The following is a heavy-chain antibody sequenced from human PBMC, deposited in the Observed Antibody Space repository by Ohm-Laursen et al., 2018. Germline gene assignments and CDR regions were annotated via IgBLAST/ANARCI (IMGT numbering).Heavy chain of an antibody. J-gene: IGHJ6*02. CDR1: GFIFSDYD. V-gene: IGHV3-11*01. CDR3: ARDPPGSPDFGLDV. CDR2: SSSPTDSM. D-gene: IGHD3-10*01. Sequence: GSLRLSCSASGFIFSDYDMYWIRQTPGKGLEWVSYSSSPTDSMYYADSVKGRFTISRDNAKNSLYLQMNSLRDDDTAVYYCARDPPGSPDFGLDVWGQGTTVTVSS.